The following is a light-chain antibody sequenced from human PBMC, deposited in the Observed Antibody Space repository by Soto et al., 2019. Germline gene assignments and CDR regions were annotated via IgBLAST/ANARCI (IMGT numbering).Light chain of an antibody. CDR3: TSYTSSTTNYV. V-gene: IGLV2-14*01. CDR2: EVS. Sequence: QSVLTQPASVSGSPGQSITFSCTGTSSDIGGYNYVSWYQQHPGKAPQLMIYEVSNRPSGVSDRFSGSKSGNTASLTISGLQAEDEADYYCTSYTSSTTNYVFGTGTKVTVL. J-gene: IGLJ1*01. CDR1: SSDIGGYNY.